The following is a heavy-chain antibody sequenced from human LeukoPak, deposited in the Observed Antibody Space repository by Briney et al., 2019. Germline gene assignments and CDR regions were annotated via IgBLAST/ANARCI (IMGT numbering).Heavy chain of an antibody. CDR2: LYHPDTT. CDR1: GGSISSGSYY. Sequence: PSQTLSLTCTVSGGSISSGSYYWVWIRQPPGKGLEWIGSLYHPDTTYYNPSLKSRVTMSVDTSRNQFSLKLSFVTAADTAVYYCARQYDSYYYYDVDLWGTGTTVTVSS. J-gene: IGHJ6*04. CDR3: ARQYDSYYYYDVDL. D-gene: IGHD2-8*01. V-gene: IGHV4-39*01.